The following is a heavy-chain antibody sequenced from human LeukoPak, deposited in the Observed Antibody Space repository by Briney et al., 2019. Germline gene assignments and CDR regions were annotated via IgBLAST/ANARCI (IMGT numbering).Heavy chain of an antibody. V-gene: IGHV1-18*01. D-gene: IGHD3-22*01. CDR1: GYTFTSYG. J-gene: IGHJ4*02. Sequence: ASVKVSCKASGYTFTSYGISWVRQAPGQGLEWMGWISAYNGNTNYAQKLQVRVTMTTDTSTSTAYMELRSLRSDDTAVYYCARAMIVVSYLDYWGQGTLVTVSS. CDR2: ISAYNGNT. CDR3: ARAMIVVSYLDY.